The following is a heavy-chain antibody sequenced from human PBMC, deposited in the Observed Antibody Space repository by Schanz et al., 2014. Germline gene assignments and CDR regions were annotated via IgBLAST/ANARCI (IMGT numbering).Heavy chain of an antibody. V-gene: IGHV1-69*09. D-gene: IGHD5-18*01. Sequence: QVQLVQSGTEVKKPGSSMKVSCKASGGTFNSYTINWVRQAPGQGLEWMGRIIPILGIANYAQKFQGIVTITADRSTSTAYMELSSLRAEDTAVYYGARGTDTAMEHRPCDYWGQGTLVTVSS. CDR1: GGTFNSYT. CDR3: ARGTDTAMEHRPCDY. CDR2: IIPILGIA. J-gene: IGHJ4*02.